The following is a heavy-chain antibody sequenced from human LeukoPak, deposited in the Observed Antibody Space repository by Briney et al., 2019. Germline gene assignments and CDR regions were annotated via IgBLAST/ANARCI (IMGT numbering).Heavy chain of an antibody. CDR3: ARDTVVAASDY. Sequence: GRSLRLPCAASGFTFSSYAMHWVRQAPGKGLEWVAVISYDGSNKYYADSVKGRFTISRDNSKNTLYLQMNSLRAEDTAVYYCARDTVVAASDYWGQGTLVTVSS. CDR2: ISYDGSNK. J-gene: IGHJ4*02. CDR1: GFTFSSYA. D-gene: IGHD2-15*01. V-gene: IGHV3-30-3*01.